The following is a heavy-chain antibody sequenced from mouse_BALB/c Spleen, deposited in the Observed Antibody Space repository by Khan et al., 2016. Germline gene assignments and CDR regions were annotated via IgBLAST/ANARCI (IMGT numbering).Heavy chain of an antibody. V-gene: IGHV9-3*02. CDR3: AINGSSAYVDS. Sequence: QIQLVQSGPELKKPGETVKISCKASGYTFRNYGINWVTQAPGKGLKWMGWINTNTEESIFAEKFKGRFAFSLETSASTAYLRINNFKNEDPATYFCAINGSSAYVDSWRRGTTLTVSS. CDR1: GYTFRNYG. CDR2: INTNTEES. J-gene: IGHJ2*01. D-gene: IGHD1-1*01.